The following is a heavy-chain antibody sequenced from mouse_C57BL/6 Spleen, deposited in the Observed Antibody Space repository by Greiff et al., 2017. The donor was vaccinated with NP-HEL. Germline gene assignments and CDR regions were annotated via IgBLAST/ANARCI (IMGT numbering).Heavy chain of an antibody. CDR2: ISSGSSTI. CDR3: AREAYYGALMDY. CDR1: GFTFSDYG. Sequence: EVQLVESGGGLVKPGGSLKLSYAASGFTFSDYGMHWVRQAPEKGLEWVAYISSGSSTIYYADTVKGRFTISRDNAKNTLFLQMTSLRSEDTAMYYCAREAYYGALMDYWGQGTSVTVSS. V-gene: IGHV5-17*01. J-gene: IGHJ4*01. D-gene: IGHD2-10*01.